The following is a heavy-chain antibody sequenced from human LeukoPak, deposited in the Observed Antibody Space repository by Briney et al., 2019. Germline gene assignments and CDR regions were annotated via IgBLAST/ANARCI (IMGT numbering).Heavy chain of an antibody. V-gene: IGHV3-20*04. CDR3: ARDAVLRNIAAAGYFDY. D-gene: IGHD6-13*01. Sequence: GGSLRLSCAASGFTFSSYAMSWVRQAPGKGLEWVSGINWNGGSTGYADSVKGRFTISRDNAKNSLYLQMNSLRAEDTALYYCARDAVLRNIAAAGYFDYWGQGTLVTVSS. J-gene: IGHJ4*02. CDR2: INWNGGST. CDR1: GFTFSSYA.